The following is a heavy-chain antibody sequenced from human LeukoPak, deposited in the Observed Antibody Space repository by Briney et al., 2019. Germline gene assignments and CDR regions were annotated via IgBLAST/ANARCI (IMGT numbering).Heavy chain of an antibody. CDR3: TRPSNSGSYYNAFDI. CDR1: GFTFSSYG. Sequence: PGGTLRLSCAASGFTFSSYGMSWVRQAPGKGLEWVSAITGSGDRTYYADSVKGRFTISRDNSKNTLYLQMNSLRAEDTAVYYCTRPSNSGSYYNAFDIWGQGTMVTVPS. V-gene: IGHV3-23*01. D-gene: IGHD1-26*01. J-gene: IGHJ3*02. CDR2: ITGSGDRT.